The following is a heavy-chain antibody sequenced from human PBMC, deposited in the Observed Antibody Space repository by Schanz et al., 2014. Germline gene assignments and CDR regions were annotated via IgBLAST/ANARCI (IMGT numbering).Heavy chain of an antibody. CDR2: IFFSGST. D-gene: IGHD1-26*01. V-gene: IGHV4-59*08. Sequence: QVQLQESGPGLVKPSETLSLTCTVSGVSIGGYYWSWIRQPPGKGLEWIGYIFFSGSTTYNPSFNSGVTIPLDMSKTRFARTRSAVTAADTAVYYCARLGVGDKAYYYYGTDVWGQGTTVLVSS. J-gene: IGHJ6*02. CDR3: ARLGVGDKAYYYYGTDV. CDR1: GVSIGGYY.